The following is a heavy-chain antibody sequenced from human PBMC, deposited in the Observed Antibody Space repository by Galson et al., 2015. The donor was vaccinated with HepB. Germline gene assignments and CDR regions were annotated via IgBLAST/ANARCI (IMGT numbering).Heavy chain of an antibody. D-gene: IGHD5-12*01. CDR3: ARDALGWELMGAQASGYDQAYYYYGMDV. CDR2: ISSSGSTG. CDR1: GFTFSDYY. V-gene: IGHV3-11*01. J-gene: IGHJ6*02. Sequence: SLRLACADSGFTFSDYYMSWVRQAPGKGLEWVSYISSSGSTGYYADSVKGRFTISRDNAKNSLYLQMNSLKAEDTAVYYCARDALGWELMGAQASGYDQAYYYYGMDVWGQGTTVTVSS.